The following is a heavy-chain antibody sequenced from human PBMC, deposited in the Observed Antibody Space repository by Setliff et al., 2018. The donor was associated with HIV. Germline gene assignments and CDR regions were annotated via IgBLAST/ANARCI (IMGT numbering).Heavy chain of an antibody. CDR3: ARPSFGIGGGANFDS. V-gene: IGHV4-59*08. Sequence: SETLSLTCTVSGGSISSYYWSWIRQPPGKGLEWIGYIYYSGSTNYNPSLKSRVTISVDTSKNQFSLKLSSVTAADTAVYYCARPSFGIGGGANFDSWGQGTLVTVSS. J-gene: IGHJ4*02. CDR2: IYYSGST. D-gene: IGHD3-3*01. CDR1: GGSISSYY.